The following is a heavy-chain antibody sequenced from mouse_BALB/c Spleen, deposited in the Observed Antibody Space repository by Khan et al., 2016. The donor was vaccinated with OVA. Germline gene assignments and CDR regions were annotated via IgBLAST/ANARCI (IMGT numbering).Heavy chain of an antibody. D-gene: IGHD1-3*01. J-gene: IGHJ2*01. CDR1: GFSLTSYG. Sequence: QVQLKESGPGLVAPSQSLSITCTVSGFSLTSYGVHWVRQPPGMGLEWLGVIWAGGSTNYNSAFLSRLSISKDNSKSQVFLKMNSLQTDDTAMYYCARLEDIWGQGTTLTVSS. CDR2: IWAGGST. V-gene: IGHV2-9*02. CDR3: ARLEDI.